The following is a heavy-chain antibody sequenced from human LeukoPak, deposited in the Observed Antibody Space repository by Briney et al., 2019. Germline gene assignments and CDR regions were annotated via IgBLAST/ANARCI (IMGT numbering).Heavy chain of an antibody. D-gene: IGHD1-26*01. Sequence: SETLSLTCTVSGGSISSYYWSWIRQPAGKGLEWIGRIYTSGSTNYNPSLKSRVTMSVDTSKNQFSLKLSSVTAADTAVYYCARDRWELLGNWFDPWGQGTLVTVSS. CDR1: GGSISSYY. J-gene: IGHJ5*02. V-gene: IGHV4-4*07. CDR2: IYTSGST. CDR3: ARDRWELLGNWFDP.